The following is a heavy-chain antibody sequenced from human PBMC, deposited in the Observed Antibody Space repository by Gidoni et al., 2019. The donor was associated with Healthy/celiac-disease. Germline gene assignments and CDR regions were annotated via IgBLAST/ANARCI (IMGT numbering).Heavy chain of an antibody. V-gene: IGHV3-30*03. J-gene: IGHJ4*02. CDR1: GFTFSSYG. Sequence: QVQLVESGGGVVQPGRSLRLSCAASGFTFSSYGMHWVGQAPGKGLEWVAGISYDGSNKYYADSVKGRVTISRDNSKNTLYRQMNSLRAEDTAVYYCARASGSYSHYFDYWGQGTLVTVSS. CDR3: ARASGSYSHYFDY. CDR2: ISYDGSNK. D-gene: IGHD1-26*01.